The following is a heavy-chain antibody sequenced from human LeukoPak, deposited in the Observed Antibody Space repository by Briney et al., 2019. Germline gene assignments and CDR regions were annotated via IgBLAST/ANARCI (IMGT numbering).Heavy chain of an antibody. Sequence: ASVKVSCKASGYTFTGYYMHWVRQAPRQGLEWMGWVNPNSGGTNFAQRFQGRVTMTRDTSISTAYMELSRLRSDDTAVYYCARETPLTSRAFDLWGQGTMVTVSS. J-gene: IGHJ3*01. D-gene: IGHD1/OR15-1a*01. CDR3: ARETPLTSRAFDL. V-gene: IGHV1-2*02. CDR1: GYTFTGYY. CDR2: VNPNSGGT.